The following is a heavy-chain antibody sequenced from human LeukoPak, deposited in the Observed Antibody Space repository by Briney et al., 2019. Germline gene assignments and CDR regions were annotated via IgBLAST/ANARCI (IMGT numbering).Heavy chain of an antibody. CDR2: ISGSGGST. D-gene: IGHD3-9*01. V-gene: IGHV3-23*01. Sequence: GRSLRLSCAASGFTFSSYAMSWVRQAPGKGLEWVSAISGSGGSTYYADSVKGRFTISRDNSKNTLYLQMNSLRAEDTAVYYCAKSGAGAYDILTGYADWGQGTLVTVSS. CDR3: AKSGAGAYDILTGYAD. CDR1: GFTFSSYA. J-gene: IGHJ4*02.